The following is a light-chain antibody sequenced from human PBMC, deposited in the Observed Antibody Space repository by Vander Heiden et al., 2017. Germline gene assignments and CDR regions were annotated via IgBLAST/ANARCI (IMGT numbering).Light chain of an antibody. V-gene: IGKV1-39*01. CDR2: AAS. Sequence: DIQMTQSPSSLSASVGDRVTITCRARQSISSYLNWYQQKPGKAPKLLIYAASSLQSGVPSRFSGSGSGTDFTLTISRLQPEDLATYYCQQRDSTPLTFGGGTKVEIK. CDR3: QQRDSTPLT. CDR1: QSISSY. J-gene: IGKJ4*01.